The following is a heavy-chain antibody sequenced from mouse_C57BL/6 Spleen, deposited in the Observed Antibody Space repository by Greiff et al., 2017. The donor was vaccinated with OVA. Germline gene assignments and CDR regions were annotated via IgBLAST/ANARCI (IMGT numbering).Heavy chain of an antibody. CDR1: GYAFSSYW. CDR2: IYPGDGDT. V-gene: IGHV1-80*01. Sequence: QVQLQQSGAELVKPGASVKISCKASGYAFSSYWMNWVKQRPGKGLEWIGQIYPGDGDTNYNGKFKGKATLTADKSSSTAYMQLSSLTSEDSAVYFCARGRTAQATCAYWGQGTLVTVSA. D-gene: IGHD3-2*02. J-gene: IGHJ3*01. CDR3: ARGRTAQATCAY.